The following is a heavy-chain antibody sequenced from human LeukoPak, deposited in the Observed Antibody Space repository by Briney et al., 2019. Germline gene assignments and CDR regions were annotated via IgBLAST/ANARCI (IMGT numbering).Heavy chain of an antibody. CDR3: ARIRRVFDI. D-gene: IGHD3-10*01. CDR1: GFSFSASE. J-gene: IGHJ3*02. Sequence: PGGSLRLSCAASGFSFSASEMNWVRQAPGKGLEWVSYISSSGGPKFYADSVRGRFTVSRDNAKNSLYLQINSLRVEDTAVYYCARIRRVFDIWRQGTMVTVSS. CDR2: ISSSGGPK. V-gene: IGHV3-48*03.